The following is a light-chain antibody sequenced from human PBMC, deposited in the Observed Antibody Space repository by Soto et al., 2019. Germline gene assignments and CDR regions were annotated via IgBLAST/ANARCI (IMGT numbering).Light chain of an antibody. J-gene: IGKJ2*01. CDR1: QNLSRN. V-gene: IGKV3-15*01. Sequence: EMVMTQSPATLSVSPGERATLSCRASQNLSRNLAWYHQQPGQAPRLLIYGASTRATGIPARFSGSGSGTDFTLTISSLQSEYFAVYYFQQYDKRTHTFGQGTKLEIK. CDR3: QQYDKRTHT. CDR2: GAS.